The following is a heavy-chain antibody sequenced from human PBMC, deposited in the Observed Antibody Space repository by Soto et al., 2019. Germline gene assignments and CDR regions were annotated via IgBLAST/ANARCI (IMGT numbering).Heavy chain of an antibody. V-gene: IGHV3-73*01. J-gene: IGHJ5*02. D-gene: IGHD3-16*01. CDR1: GFVFSGSA. CDR2: IRSKGHNYAT. CDR3: TRDLFSYDYSGILWFDP. Sequence: GGSLRLSCAASGFVFSGSAMYWFRQASGKGPEWVGRIRSKGHNYATEYAASVKGRFTISRDDSKNTAYLQMNSLQTEDTAVYYCTRDLFSYDYSGILWFDPWGQGTLVTVSS.